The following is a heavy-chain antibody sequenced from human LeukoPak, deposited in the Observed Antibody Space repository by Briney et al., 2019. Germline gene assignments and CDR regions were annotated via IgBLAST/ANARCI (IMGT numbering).Heavy chain of an antibody. CDR2: ISSSGSTI. J-gene: IGHJ6*04. CDR1: GFTLSTYW. V-gene: IGHV3-48*04. CDR3: AELGITMIGGV. Sequence: GGSLRLSCAASGFTLSTYWMSWVRQAPGKGLEWVSYISSSGSTIYYADSVKGRFTISRDNAKNSLYLQMNSLRAEDTAVYYCAELGITMIGGVWGKGTTVTISS. D-gene: IGHD3-10*02.